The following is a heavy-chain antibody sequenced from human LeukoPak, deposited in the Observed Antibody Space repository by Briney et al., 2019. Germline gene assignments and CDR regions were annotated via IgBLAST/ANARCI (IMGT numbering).Heavy chain of an antibody. J-gene: IGHJ4*02. CDR3: ARVYSGSFLDY. Sequence: SETLSLTCTVSGGSINSYYWNWIRQPPGKGLEWIGSIYHSGSTYYNPSLKSRVTISVDTSKNQFSLKLSSVTAADTAVYYCARVYSGSFLDYWGQGTLVTVSS. V-gene: IGHV4-38-2*02. CDR1: GGSINSYY. D-gene: IGHD1-26*01. CDR2: IYHSGST.